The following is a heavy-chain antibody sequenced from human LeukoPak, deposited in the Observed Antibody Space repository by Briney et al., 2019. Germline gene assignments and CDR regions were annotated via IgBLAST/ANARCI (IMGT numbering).Heavy chain of an antibody. J-gene: IGHJ3*02. CDR2: IYPGDSDT. V-gene: IGHV5-51*01. D-gene: IGHD3-16*01. CDR1: VYTFSNYW. CDR3: ARHTLERRKDNAFDI. Sequence: GESLKISCKGSVYTFSNYWVGWVRQMPGKGLEWMGIIYPGDSDTRYSPSFQGQVTISADKSITTAYLQWRSLKASATAIYYCARHTLERRKDNAFDIWGQGTMITVSS.